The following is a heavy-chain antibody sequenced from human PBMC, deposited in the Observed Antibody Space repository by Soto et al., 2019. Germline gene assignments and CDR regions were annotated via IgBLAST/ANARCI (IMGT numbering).Heavy chain of an antibody. Sequence: ASVKVSCKASGYTFTSYAMHWVRQAPGQRLEWMGWINAGNGNTKYSQKFQGRVTITRDTSASTAYMELSSLRSEDTAVYYCARDRNYDFWSGYYHRAFDIWGQGKMVTVSS. V-gene: IGHV1-3*01. CDR2: INAGNGNT. D-gene: IGHD3-3*01. CDR1: GYTFTSYA. CDR3: ARDRNYDFWSGYYHRAFDI. J-gene: IGHJ3*02.